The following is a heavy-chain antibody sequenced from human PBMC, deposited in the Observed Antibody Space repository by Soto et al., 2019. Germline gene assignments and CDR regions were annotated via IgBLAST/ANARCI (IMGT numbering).Heavy chain of an antibody. CDR3: ARVIGTMVRGVECLLDP. CDR2: ISAYNGNT. V-gene: IGHV1-18*01. Sequence: QVQLVQSGAEVKKPGASVKVSCKASGYTFTSYGISWVRQAPGQGLEWMAWISAYNGNTNYAVKLQGRVTMTTDTSTSTAYMELRSLRSDDTAVYYCARVIGTMVRGVECLLDPWGQGTLVTVSS. J-gene: IGHJ5*02. D-gene: IGHD3-10*01. CDR1: GYTFTSYG.